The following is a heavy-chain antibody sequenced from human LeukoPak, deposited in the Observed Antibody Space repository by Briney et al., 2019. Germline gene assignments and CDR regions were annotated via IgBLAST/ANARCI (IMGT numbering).Heavy chain of an antibody. D-gene: IGHD3-16*01. V-gene: IGHV3-74*01. CDR3: ATFPWGGFDP. CDR1: GFTLSSYW. J-gene: IGHJ5*02. Sequence: GGSLRLSCAASGFTLSSYWIYWVRQAPGKGLVWVSRINSDGSTTTFADSVKGRFTISRDNAKNTVYLQMNSLRVDDTAVYYCATFPWGGFDPWGQGILVTVSS. CDR2: INSDGSTT.